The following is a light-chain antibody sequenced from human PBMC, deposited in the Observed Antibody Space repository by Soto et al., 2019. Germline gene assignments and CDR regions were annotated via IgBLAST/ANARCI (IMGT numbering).Light chain of an antibody. V-gene: IGKV3-20*01. CDR3: QQYDNSRT. CDR2: AAS. J-gene: IGKJ5*01. Sequence: EIVLTQSPATLSLSPGERATLSCRASQSVSTYLTYLAWYQQKPGQAPRLLIYAASRRATGIPDRFSGSGSETDFTLTISRLEPEDFAVYYCQQYDNSRTFGQGTRLEI. CDR1: QSVSTYLTY.